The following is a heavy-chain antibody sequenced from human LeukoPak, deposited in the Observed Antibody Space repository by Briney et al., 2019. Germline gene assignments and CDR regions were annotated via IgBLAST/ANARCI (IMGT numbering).Heavy chain of an antibody. V-gene: IGHV4-59*01. D-gene: IGHD6-19*01. CDR2: IYYSGST. J-gene: IGHJ6*03. Sequence: SETLSLTCTVSGGSISSYYWSWIRQPPGKGLEWIGYIYYSGSTNYNPSLKSRVTISVDTSKNQFSLKLSSVTAADTAVYYCTTRTPGIAVAGWGYYMDVWGKGTTVTVSS. CDR1: GGSISSYY. CDR3: TTRTPGIAVAGWGYYMDV.